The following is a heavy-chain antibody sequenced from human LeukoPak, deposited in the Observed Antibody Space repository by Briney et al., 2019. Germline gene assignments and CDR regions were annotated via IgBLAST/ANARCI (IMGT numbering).Heavy chain of an antibody. V-gene: IGHV3-48*03. Sequence: GGSLRLSCAASGFTFSSYEMNWVCQAPGKGLEWVSYISSSGSTIYYADSVKGRFTISRDNAKNSLYLQMNSLRAEDTAVYYCARDRLLWFGELLVQYYFDYWGQGTLVTVSS. CDR1: GFTFSSYE. CDR2: ISSSGSTI. J-gene: IGHJ4*02. D-gene: IGHD3-10*01. CDR3: ARDRLLWFGELLVQYYFDY.